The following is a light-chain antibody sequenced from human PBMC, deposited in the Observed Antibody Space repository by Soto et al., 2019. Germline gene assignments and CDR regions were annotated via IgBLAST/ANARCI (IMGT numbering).Light chain of an antibody. CDR2: AAS. J-gene: IGKJ2*01. Sequence: DILMTQSPSSLSASVGDRVTITCRASQSISSYLNWYQQKPGKAPKLLIYAASSLQSGVPSRFSGSGSGTDFTLIISSLQPEDFATYYCQQSYSKGYTFGQGTKVDIK. CDR3: QQSYSKGYT. V-gene: IGKV1-39*01. CDR1: QSISSY.